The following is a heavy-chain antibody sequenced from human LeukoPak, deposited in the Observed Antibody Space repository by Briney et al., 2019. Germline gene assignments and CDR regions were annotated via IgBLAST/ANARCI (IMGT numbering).Heavy chain of an antibody. Sequence: PGGSLRLSCAASGFTFTTYAMHWVREAPGGGLEYVSDISMDGGGTYYAKSVKGRFTISRDNSKNSLYLQMGSLRVENMAVYYCARYSSGSCYDYWGQGTLVTVSS. CDR1: GFTFTTYA. CDR2: ISMDGGGT. D-gene: IGHD6-13*01. V-gene: IGHV3-64*01. J-gene: IGHJ4*02. CDR3: ARYSSGSCYDY.